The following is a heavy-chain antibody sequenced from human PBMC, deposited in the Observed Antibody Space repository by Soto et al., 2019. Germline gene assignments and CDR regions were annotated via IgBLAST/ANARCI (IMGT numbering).Heavy chain of an antibody. V-gene: IGHV3-30*18. CDR2: ASYDGSNK. CDR1: GFYFSNYV. CDR3: EKEDGGFAI. J-gene: IGHJ4*02. Sequence: QVQLVESGGGVVQPGRSLRLACVASGFYFSNYVMHWVRQAPGKGLEWVAVASYDGSNKYYADSVKGRFTISRDNSKNTLYLQLNSLRPEDKAVYYCEKEDGGFAIWGQGTPVTVSS. D-gene: IGHD4-17*01.